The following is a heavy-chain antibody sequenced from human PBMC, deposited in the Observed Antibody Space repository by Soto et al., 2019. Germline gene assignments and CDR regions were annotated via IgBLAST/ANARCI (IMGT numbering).Heavy chain of an antibody. J-gene: IGHJ4*02. CDR3: AKAKGSGSYYGY. V-gene: IGHV3-30*18. D-gene: IGHD3-10*01. CDR2: ISYDGSNK. Sequence: QVQLVESGGGVVQPGRSLRLSCAASGFTFSSYGMHWVRQAPGKGLEWVAVISYDGSNKYYADSVKGRFTISRDNSRNTLYLQMNSLRAEDTAVYYCAKAKGSGSYYGYWGQGTLVTVSS. CDR1: GFTFSSYG.